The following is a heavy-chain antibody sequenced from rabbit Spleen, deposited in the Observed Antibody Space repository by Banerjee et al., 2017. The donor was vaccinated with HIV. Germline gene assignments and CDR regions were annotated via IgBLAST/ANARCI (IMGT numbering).Heavy chain of an antibody. J-gene: IGHJ6*01. D-gene: IGHD1-1*01. Sequence: QELVESGGGLVQPGGSLKLSCKASGFDFSNYGVSWVRQAPGKGLEWIGYIEPIFGNTYYANWVNGRFTISSHNAQNTLYLQLSSLTAADTATYFCVRGASSSGYYSLWGPGTLVTVS. CDR2: IEPIFGNT. CDR1: GFDFSNYG. V-gene: IGHV1S7*01. CDR3: VRGASSSGYYSL.